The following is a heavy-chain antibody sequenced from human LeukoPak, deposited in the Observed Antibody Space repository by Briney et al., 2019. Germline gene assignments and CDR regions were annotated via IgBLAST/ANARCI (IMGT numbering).Heavy chain of an antibody. V-gene: IGHV3-74*01. D-gene: IGHD5-12*01. CDR3: ARIYSDYVYYFDY. CDR1: GFTFSSYW. CDR2: INSDGRTT. J-gene: IGHJ4*02. Sequence: GGSLRLSCEASGFTFSSYWMHWVRQAPGKGLVWVSRINSDGRTTTYADSVKGRFTISRDNAKNTLYLRMNSLRAEDTAIYYCARIYSDYVYYFDYWGQGTLVTVSS.